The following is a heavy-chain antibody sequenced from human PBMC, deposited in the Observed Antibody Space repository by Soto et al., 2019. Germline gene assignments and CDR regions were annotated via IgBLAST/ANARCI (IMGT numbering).Heavy chain of an antibody. CDR2: IIPIFGTA. D-gene: IGHD4-17*01. Sequence: QVQLVQSGAEVKKPGSSVKVSCKASGGTFSSYAISWVRQAPGQGLEWMGGIIPIFGTANYAQKFQGRVTITADDSTSTAYMELSSLRSEATAVYYRARAPYQMTTVYQIDYWGQGTLVTVSS. CDR1: GGTFSSYA. CDR3: ARAPYQMTTVYQIDY. J-gene: IGHJ4*02. V-gene: IGHV1-69*01.